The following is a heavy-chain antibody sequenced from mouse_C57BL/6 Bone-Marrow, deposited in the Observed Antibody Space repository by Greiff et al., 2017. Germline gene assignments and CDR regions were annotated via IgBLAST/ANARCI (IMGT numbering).Heavy chain of an antibody. J-gene: IGHJ4*01. Sequence: QVQLQQSGAELARPGASVMLSCKASGYTFTSYGISWVKQRTGQGLEWIGALYPRSGNTYYNEKFKGKATLTADKSSSTAYMELRSLTSEDSAVYFCARKVYYGSSYYAMDYWGQGTSVTVS. CDR3: ARKVYYGSSYYAMDY. CDR1: GYTFTSYG. CDR2: LYPRSGNT. V-gene: IGHV1-81*01. D-gene: IGHD1-1*01.